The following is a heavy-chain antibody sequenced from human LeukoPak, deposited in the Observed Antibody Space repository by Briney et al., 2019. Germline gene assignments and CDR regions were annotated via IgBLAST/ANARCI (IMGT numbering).Heavy chain of an antibody. Sequence: ASVKVSCKVSGYTLTELSMHWVRQAPGRGREWMGGFHPEEGETIYAQKFQGRVPMTEDTSPDTPYMDLSSLRSEDTAVYSCATAQLRKYYYYGMAVSGQATTATPSS. CDR3: ATAQLRKYYYYGMAV. D-gene: IGHD2-2*01. J-gene: IGHJ6*02. CDR2: FHPEEGET. V-gene: IGHV1-24*01. CDR1: GYTLTELS.